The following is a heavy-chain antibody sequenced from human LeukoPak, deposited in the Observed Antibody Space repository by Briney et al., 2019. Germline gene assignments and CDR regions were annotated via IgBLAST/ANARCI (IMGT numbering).Heavy chain of an antibody. Sequence: SETLSLTCTVSGGSISSSSYSWGWIRQPPGKGLERIGSIYYSGSTYYNPSLKSRVTISVDTSKNQFSLKLSSVTAADTAVYYCARHGRGGGYIGPWGQGTLVTVSS. D-gene: IGHD5-12*01. V-gene: IGHV4-39*01. J-gene: IGHJ5*02. CDR3: ARHGRGGGYIGP. CDR1: GGSISSSSYS. CDR2: IYYSGST.